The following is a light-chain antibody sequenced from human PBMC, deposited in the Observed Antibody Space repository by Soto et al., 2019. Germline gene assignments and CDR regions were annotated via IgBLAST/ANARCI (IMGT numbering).Light chain of an antibody. CDR1: QSVSSSF. CDR3: QQYGSSPLT. Sequence: EIVLTQSPGTLSVSPGERATLSCRASQSVSSSFLAWYQQKPGQAPRLLIYAASSRATGIPDRFSGSGSGTDFTLTISRLEPEDFAVYYCQQYGSSPLTFGGGTKVEIK. V-gene: IGKV3-20*01. CDR2: AAS. J-gene: IGKJ4*01.